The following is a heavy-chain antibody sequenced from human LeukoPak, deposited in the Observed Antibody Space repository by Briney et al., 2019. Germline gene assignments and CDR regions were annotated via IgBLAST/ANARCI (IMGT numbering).Heavy chain of an antibody. J-gene: IGHJ4*02. D-gene: IGHD6-19*01. V-gene: IGHV3-7*01. CDR1: GFTFSSYW. CDR2: IKKYESEK. Sequence: GGSLSLSCAASGFTFSSYWMSWVRHAPAPGQELVANIKKYESEKYYVDSVKGVFTISRDNVRNSLYLQMNSLRAEDTAVYYCAKIGGDGWYTTGVDFWGQGTLVTVSS. CDR3: AKIGGDGWYTTGVDF.